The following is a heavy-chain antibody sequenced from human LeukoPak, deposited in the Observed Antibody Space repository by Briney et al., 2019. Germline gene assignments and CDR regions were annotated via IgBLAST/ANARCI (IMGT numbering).Heavy chain of an antibody. V-gene: IGHV3-21*01. CDR3: ARERAAGIRSDYFDY. CDR2: ISGSSSYI. J-gene: IGHJ4*02. CDR1: GFTFSSYA. Sequence: GGSLRLSCAASGFTFSSYAMNWVRQAPGKGLEWVSSISGSSSYIHYADSVKGRFTISRDNAKNSLFLQMTSLRAEDTAVYYCARERAAGIRSDYFDYWGQGALVTVSS. D-gene: IGHD3-3*01.